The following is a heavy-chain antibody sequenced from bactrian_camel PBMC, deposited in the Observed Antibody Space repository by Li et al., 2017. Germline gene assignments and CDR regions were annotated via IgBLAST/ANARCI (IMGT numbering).Heavy chain of an antibody. J-gene: IGHJ4*01. CDR3: AADQLYGGGCRDALTFAY. V-gene: IGHV3S53*01. Sequence: QLVESGGDSVQAGESLRLSCVASGYTLPMNMGWFRRLPGQEREGVAAIAGDGRTNYADSVKGRFTISKDKAKNTLYLQMNSLKHEDTAMYYCAADQLYGGGCRDALTFAYRGQGTQVTV. CDR2: IAGDGRT. D-gene: IGHD6*01. CDR1: GYTLPMN.